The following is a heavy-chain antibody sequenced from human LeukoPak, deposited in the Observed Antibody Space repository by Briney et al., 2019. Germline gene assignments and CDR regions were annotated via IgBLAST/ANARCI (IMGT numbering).Heavy chain of an antibody. V-gene: IGHV3-7*03. D-gene: IGHD2-2*01. CDR1: GFTFSSYW. Sequence: GGSLRLSCAASGFTFSSYWMSWVRQAPGKGLEWVANIKQDGSEKYYVDSVKGRFTISRDNAKNSLYLQMNSLRAEDTAVYYCARDLSIVVVPAAPGYWGQGTLVTVSS. CDR2: IKQDGSEK. J-gene: IGHJ4*02. CDR3: ARDLSIVVVPAAPGY.